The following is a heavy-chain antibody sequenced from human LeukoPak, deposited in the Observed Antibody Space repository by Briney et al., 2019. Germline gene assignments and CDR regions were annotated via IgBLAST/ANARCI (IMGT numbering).Heavy chain of an antibody. V-gene: IGHV3-33*01. CDR2: IWYDGSQE. J-gene: IGHJ4*02. Sequence: GGSLRLSCAASGFTFSNHGMHWVRQAPGKGLEWVANIWYDGSQEYYADTVKGRFTISRDISKNTLYLQMNSLRAEDTAVYYCARDLAAARLDFRGQGTLVTVSS. D-gene: IGHD6-6*01. CDR3: ARDLAAARLDF. CDR1: GFTFSNHG.